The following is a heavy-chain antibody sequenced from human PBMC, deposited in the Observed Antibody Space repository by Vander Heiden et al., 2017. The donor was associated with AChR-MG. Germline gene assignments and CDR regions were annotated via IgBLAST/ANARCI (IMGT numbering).Heavy chain of an antibody. CDR2: ISRGMRDI. D-gene: IGHD2-15*01. J-gene: IGHJ6*01. V-gene: IGHV3-21*02. Sequence: EVQLVESGGGLVKPGGSLRLSCAASGFTFNTYSMNWVRQAPGKRLEWVASISRGMRDIYYADSMKGRFTSSRDNAKNPIHMKIDSLRAEDTAGYYCASGVAKVWGDGPMVVVSS. CDR1: GFTFNTYS. CDR3: ASGVAKV.